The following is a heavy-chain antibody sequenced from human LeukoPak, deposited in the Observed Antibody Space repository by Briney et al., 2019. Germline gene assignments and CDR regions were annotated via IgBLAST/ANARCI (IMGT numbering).Heavy chain of an antibody. CDR1: GGSISSYY. CDR2: IHSSGST. CDR3: ARNLGSNWVDP. Sequence: SETLSLTCTVSGGSISSYYGSWIRQPAGKGLEWIGRIHSSGSTNYSPSLKSRVTMSLDASKNQFSLRLTSVTAADSAVYFCARNLGSNWVDPWGQGTLVTVSS. J-gene: IGHJ5*02. D-gene: IGHD1-26*01. V-gene: IGHV4-4*07.